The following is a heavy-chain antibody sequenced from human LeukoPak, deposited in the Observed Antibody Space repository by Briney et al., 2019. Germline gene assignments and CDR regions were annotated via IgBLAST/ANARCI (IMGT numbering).Heavy chain of an antibody. CDR3: ARADRDGNKRFLD. CDR1: GFTFSSYS. V-gene: IGHV3-48*02. Sequence: GGSLRLSCAASGFTFSSYSVIWARQAPGKGLEWVSYVSSSGTTTYYADSVKGRFTISRDNGKNLVSLQMNSLRDEDTAVYYCARADRDGNKRFLDWGQGTLGTVS. D-gene: IGHD5-24*01. J-gene: IGHJ4*02. CDR2: VSSSGTTT.